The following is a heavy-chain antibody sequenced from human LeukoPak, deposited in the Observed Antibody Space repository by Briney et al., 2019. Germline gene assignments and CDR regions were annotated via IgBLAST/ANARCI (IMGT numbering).Heavy chain of an antibody. Sequence: GGSLRLSCAASGFTFSSYGMSWVRQAPGKGLEWVSAISGSGGSTYYADSVKGRFTISRDNSKNTLYLQMNSLRAEDTAVYYCAKDMDIVVVVAANRDAFDIWGQGTMVTVSS. CDR1: GFTFSSYG. V-gene: IGHV3-23*01. J-gene: IGHJ3*02. CDR3: AKDMDIVVVVAANRDAFDI. CDR2: ISGSGGST. D-gene: IGHD2-15*01.